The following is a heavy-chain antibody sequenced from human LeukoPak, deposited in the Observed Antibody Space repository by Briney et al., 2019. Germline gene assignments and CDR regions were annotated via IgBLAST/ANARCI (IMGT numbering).Heavy chain of an antibody. CDR1: GLTFNKYW. CDR2: IKQDGSEK. Sequence: GGSLRLSCEASGLTFNKYWMTWVRQAPGKGLEWVANIKQDGSEKNYVDSVKGRFTISRDNAKNSLSLRMNSLRAEDTAVYYCAKEGYNWNEFFFDYWGQGTLVTVSS. J-gene: IGHJ4*02. D-gene: IGHD1-20*01. V-gene: IGHV3-7*03. CDR3: AKEGYNWNEFFFDY.